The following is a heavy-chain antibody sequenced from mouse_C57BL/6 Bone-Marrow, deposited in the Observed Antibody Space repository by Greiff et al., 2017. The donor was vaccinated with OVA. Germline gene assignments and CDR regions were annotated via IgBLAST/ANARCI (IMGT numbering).Heavy chain of an antibody. V-gene: IGHV1-22*01. J-gene: IGHJ1*03. CDR3: ARKGYVTTVVDWYFDV. CDR2: INPNNGGT. CDR1: GYTFTDYN. D-gene: IGHD1-1*01. Sequence: VQLQQSGPELVKPGASVKMSCKASGYTFTDYNMHWVKQSHGKSLEWIGYINPNNGGTSYNQKFKGKATLTVNKSSSTAYMELRSLTSEDSAVYYCARKGYVTTVVDWYFDVWGTGTTVTVSS.